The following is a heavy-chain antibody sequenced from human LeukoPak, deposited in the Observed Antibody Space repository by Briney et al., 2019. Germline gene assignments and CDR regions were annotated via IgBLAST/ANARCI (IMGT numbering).Heavy chain of an antibody. Sequence: PGGSLRLSCAVSGFTFSSYWMSWVRQAPGKGLEWVGNIKQDGSEKYYVDSVKGRFTISRDNAKNSLYLQMNSLRAEDTAVYYCARAGLGSGYHGGFDYWGQGTLVTVSS. CDR1: GFTFSSYW. CDR2: IKQDGSEK. J-gene: IGHJ4*02. CDR3: ARAGLGSGYHGGFDY. V-gene: IGHV3-7*01. D-gene: IGHD3-22*01.